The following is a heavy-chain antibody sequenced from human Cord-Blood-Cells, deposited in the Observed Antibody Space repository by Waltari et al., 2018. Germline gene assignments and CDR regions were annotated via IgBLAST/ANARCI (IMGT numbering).Heavy chain of an antibody. D-gene: IGHD4-17*01. V-gene: IGHV4-59*01. CDR3: ARQGPSYGDYDY. CDR2: IYYSGST. J-gene: IGHJ4*02. Sequence: QVKLQESGPGLVKPSETLSLTCTVSGGSISSYYWSWIRQPPGKGLEWIGYIYYSGSTNYTPPLKSRVTISLDTSENQFSLKLSSVTAADTAVYYWARQGPSYGDYDYWGQGTLVTVSS. CDR1: GGSISSYY.